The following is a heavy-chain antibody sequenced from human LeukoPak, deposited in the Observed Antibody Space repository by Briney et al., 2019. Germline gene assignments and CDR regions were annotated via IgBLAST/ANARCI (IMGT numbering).Heavy chain of an antibody. D-gene: IGHD3-3*01. CDR2: ISAYNGNT. CDR1: GYTFANYG. CDR3: ARDTSRFLEWLLYRENWFDP. V-gene: IGHV1-18*01. J-gene: IGHJ5*02. Sequence: ASVKVSCKASGYTFANYGINWVRQAPGQGLEWMGWISAYNGNTNYAQKFQGRVTMTTDTSTSTAYMDLRSLRSDDTAVYYCARDTSRFLEWLLYRENWFDPWGRGTLVTVSS.